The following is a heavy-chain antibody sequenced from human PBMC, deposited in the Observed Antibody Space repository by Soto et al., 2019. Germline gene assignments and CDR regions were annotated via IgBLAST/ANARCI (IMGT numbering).Heavy chain of an antibody. CDR2: LYWDDDK. D-gene: IGHD3-10*01. V-gene: IGHV2-5*02. CDR1: GFSLSTSGVG. J-gene: IGHJ3*02. CDR3: ARLLGFGDELSPDAFDI. Sequence: QITLTEAGPTLVKPTPTLTLTCTFSGFSLSTSGVGVGWIRQPPGKALDWLALLYWDDDKRYSPSLKSRLTITKDTSNIKVVLTPTNMDRVDTATFSCARLLGFGDELSPDAFDIWGQGTMVTVSA.